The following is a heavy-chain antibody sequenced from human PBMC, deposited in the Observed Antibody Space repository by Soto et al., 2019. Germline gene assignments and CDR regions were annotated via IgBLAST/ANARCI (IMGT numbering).Heavy chain of an antibody. D-gene: IGHD2-2*01. CDR3: AGYCISTSCYGYYYYGMDV. Sequence: GSLRLSCAASGFTFSSYAMHWVRQAPGKGLEWVAVISYDGSNKYYADSVKGRFTISRDNSKNTLYLQMNSLRAEDTAVYYCAGYCISTSCYGYYYYGMDVWGQGTTVTVSS. CDR2: ISYDGSNK. V-gene: IGHV3-30-3*01. J-gene: IGHJ6*02. CDR1: GFTFSSYA.